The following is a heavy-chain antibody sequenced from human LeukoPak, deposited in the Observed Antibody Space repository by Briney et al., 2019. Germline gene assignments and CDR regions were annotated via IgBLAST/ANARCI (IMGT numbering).Heavy chain of an antibody. CDR1: GYTFTGYY. V-gene: IGHV1-2*02. D-gene: IGHD3-16*01. J-gene: IGHJ6*02. Sequence: ASVKVSCKASGYTFTGYYMHWVRQAPGQGLEWMGWINPNSGGTDYAQKFQGRVTMTRDTSISTAYMELSRLRSDDTAVYHCARDHVTAYGMDVWGQGTTVTVSS. CDR3: ARDHVTAYGMDV. CDR2: INPNSGGT.